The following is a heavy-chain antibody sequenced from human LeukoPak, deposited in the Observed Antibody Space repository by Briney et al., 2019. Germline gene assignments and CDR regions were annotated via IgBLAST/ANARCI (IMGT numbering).Heavy chain of an antibody. J-gene: IGHJ4*02. CDR3: ARDGQFGVYSGSYYYFDY. Sequence: PGGALRLSCADSGFTFDDYGMSWVRQAPGKGLEWVSGIIWNGGSTCYADSVKGRFTISRDNAKNSLYLQMNSLRAEDTALYYCARDGQFGVYSGSYYYFDYWGQGTLVTVSS. D-gene: IGHD1-26*01. V-gene: IGHV3-20*04. CDR1: GFTFDDYG. CDR2: IIWNGGST.